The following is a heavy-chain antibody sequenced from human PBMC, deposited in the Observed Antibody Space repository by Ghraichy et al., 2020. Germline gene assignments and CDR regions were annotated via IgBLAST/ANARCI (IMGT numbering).Heavy chain of an antibody. V-gene: IGHV3-30*18. CDR3: AKELRLGELSLWAHYYYYGMDV. Sequence: GGSLRLSCAASGFTFSSYGMHWVRQAPGKGLEWVAVISYDGSNKYYADSVKGRFTISRDNSKNTLYLQMNSLRAEDTAVYYCAKELRLGELSLWAHYYYYGMDVWGQGTTVTVSS. J-gene: IGHJ6*02. CDR1: GFTFSSYG. D-gene: IGHD3-16*02. CDR2: ISYDGSNK.